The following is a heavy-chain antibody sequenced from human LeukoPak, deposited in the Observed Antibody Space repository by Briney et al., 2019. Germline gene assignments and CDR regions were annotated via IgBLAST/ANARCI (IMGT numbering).Heavy chain of an antibody. CDR3: VRHGLGSSCFGFDY. Sequence: GEYAKISCKGXGXXXXXXXXGWXXXXXGXXLXWXXXIYPGDSSPRYSTSFQGQITISADKSISNAYLQWSSLKASDSAMYYCVRHGLGSSCFGFDYWGQGTMVTVSS. D-gene: IGHD6-13*01. CDR2: IYPGDSSP. V-gene: IGHV5-51*01. CDR1: GXXXXXXX. J-gene: IGHJ4*02.